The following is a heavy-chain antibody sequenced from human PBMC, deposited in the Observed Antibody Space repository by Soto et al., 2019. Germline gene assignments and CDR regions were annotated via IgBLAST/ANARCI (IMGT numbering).Heavy chain of an antibody. J-gene: IGHJ6*02. Sequence: GGSLRLSCSASGFAFSHYAMHWVRQAPGKGLEYGSAITDNGGDTYYADPVKGRFTVSRDNSKNTLYLQMSSLGAEDTAVYYCVKAYPNRGDYYYGLDVWGQGTSVTVSS. V-gene: IGHV3-64D*06. CDR2: ITDNGGDT. CDR1: GFAFSHYA. D-gene: IGHD7-27*01. CDR3: VKAYPNRGDYYYGLDV.